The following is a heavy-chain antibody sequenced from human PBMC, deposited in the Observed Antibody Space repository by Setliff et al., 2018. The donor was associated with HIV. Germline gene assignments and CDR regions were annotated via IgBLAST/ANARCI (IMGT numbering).Heavy chain of an antibody. D-gene: IGHD5-12*01. CDR2: IYYSGNA. Sequence: PSETLSLTCSVSGDSIFTSTYHWGWIRQPPGKRLEWIGSIYYSGNAYYNPSLKSRVTISVDTSKNQFFLNLSSVTATDSAVYYCARLGRPYSGQGWFDPWGQGTLVTVSS. CDR1: GDSIFTSTYH. V-gene: IGHV4-39*01. J-gene: IGHJ5*02. CDR3: ARLGRPYSGQGWFDP.